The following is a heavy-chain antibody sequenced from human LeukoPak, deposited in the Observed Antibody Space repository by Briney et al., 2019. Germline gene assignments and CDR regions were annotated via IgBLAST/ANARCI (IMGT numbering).Heavy chain of an antibody. Sequence: GGSLRLSCAASGFTFRNYVISWVRQAPGKGLEWVSGISGSGVTAYYADSVKGRFTISRNSSKNTLYLQMNSLRADDTAVYYCAKEAPYCGGDCYGVFDYWGQGNLVTVSS. V-gene: IGHV3-23*01. D-gene: IGHD2-21*02. CDR3: AKEAPYCGGDCYGVFDY. CDR1: GFTFRNYV. CDR2: ISGSGVTA. J-gene: IGHJ4*02.